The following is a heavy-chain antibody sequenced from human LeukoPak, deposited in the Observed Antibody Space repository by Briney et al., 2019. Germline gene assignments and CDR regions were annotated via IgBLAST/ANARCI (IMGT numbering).Heavy chain of an antibody. CDR1: GYTFTSYG. V-gene: IGHV1-18*01. D-gene: IGHD3-16*02. CDR2: ISAYNGNT. Sequence: ASVKVSCKASGYTFTSYGISWVRQAPGQGLEWMGWISAYNGNTNYAQKLQDRVTMTTDTSTSTAYMELRSLRSDDTAVYYCARDPRTTYDYIWGSYRYGWLGAFDIWGQGTMVTVSS. CDR3: ARDPRTTYDYIWGSYRYGWLGAFDI. J-gene: IGHJ3*02.